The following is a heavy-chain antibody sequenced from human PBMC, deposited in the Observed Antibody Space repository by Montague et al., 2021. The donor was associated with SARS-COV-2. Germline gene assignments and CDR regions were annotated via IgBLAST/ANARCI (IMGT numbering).Heavy chain of an antibody. CDR2: IHHRGGT. CDR3: ARAGSQRFFEC. V-gene: IGHV4-34*01. Sequence: SETLSLTCAVTGGSLRNYYWSWIRQPPGTGLEWIGEIHHRGGTNYNPSLKGRVTISLDTSNNQFSLSLNSVTAADTAVYYCARAGSQRFFECWGRGTLVTVSS. J-gene: IGHJ2*01. D-gene: IGHD1-1*01. CDR1: GGSLRNYY.